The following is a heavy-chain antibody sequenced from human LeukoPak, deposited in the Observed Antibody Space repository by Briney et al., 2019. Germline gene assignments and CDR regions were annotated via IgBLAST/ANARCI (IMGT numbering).Heavy chain of an antibody. Sequence: PSETLSLTCTVSGGSISSSSYYWGWIRQPPSKGLEWIGGIYYSGSTYYNPSLKSRATIFVDTSKNQFSLKLSSVTAADTAAYYCARTYSSDWYAIDYWGQGTLVTVSS. CDR1: GGSISSSSYY. CDR2: IYYSGST. J-gene: IGHJ4*02. V-gene: IGHV4-39*01. D-gene: IGHD6-19*01. CDR3: ARTYSSDWYAIDY.